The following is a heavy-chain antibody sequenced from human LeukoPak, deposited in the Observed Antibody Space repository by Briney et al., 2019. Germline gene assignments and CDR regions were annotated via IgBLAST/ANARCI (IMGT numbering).Heavy chain of an antibody. CDR2: ISYDGSNK. Sequence: PGGSLRLSCAASAFTFSRDWMHWVRQAPGKGLVWVAVISYDGSNKYYADSVKGRFTISRDNSKNTLYLQMNSLRAEDTAVYYCAKDDGSGYHPDYYFDYWGQGTLVTVSS. J-gene: IGHJ4*02. CDR1: AFTFSRDW. CDR3: AKDDGSGYHPDYYFDY. D-gene: IGHD3-3*01. V-gene: IGHV3-30*18.